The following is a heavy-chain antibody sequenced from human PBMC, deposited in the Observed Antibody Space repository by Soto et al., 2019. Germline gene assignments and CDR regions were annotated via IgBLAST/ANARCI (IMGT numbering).Heavy chain of an antibody. J-gene: IGHJ6*01. V-gene: IGHV3-30*18. CDR2: ISYDGSNK. D-gene: IGHD5-18*01. CDR3: AKDLEYSYGQDYYYYGMDV. CDR1: GFTFSSYG. Sequence: QVQLVESGGGVVQPGRSLRLSCAASGFTFSSYGMHWVRQAPGKGLEWVAVISYDGSNKYYADSVKGRFTISRDNSKNTLYLQMNSLRAEDTAVYYCAKDLEYSYGQDYYYYGMDVW.